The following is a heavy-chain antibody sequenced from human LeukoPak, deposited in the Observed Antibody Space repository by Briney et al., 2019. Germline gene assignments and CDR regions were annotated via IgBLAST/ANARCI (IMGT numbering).Heavy chain of an antibody. J-gene: IGHJ5*02. D-gene: IGHD3-10*01. CDR1: GDAITGYY. Sequence: PSETLSLTCTASGDAITGYYWSWVRQPPGKGLEWIGYIYYSGSTNYSPSLKSRISISVDMSKNQFSLKLSSLTATDTAVYYCARHGGSGNYYNWFDPWGQGTLVTVSS. CDR2: IYYSGST. V-gene: IGHV4-59*08. CDR3: ARHGGSGNYYNWFDP.